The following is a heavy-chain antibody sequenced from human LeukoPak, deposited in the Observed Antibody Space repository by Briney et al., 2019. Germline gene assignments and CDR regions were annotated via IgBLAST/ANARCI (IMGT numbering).Heavy chain of an antibody. CDR2: ISSSSNI. V-gene: IGHV3-48*01. J-gene: IGHJ4*02. Sequence: GGFLRLSCAASGFTFSSYAMHWVRQAPGKGLEWVSHISSSSNILYADSVKGRFTISRDNAKNLLHLQMDSLRAEDTAVYYCAAAGDYWGQGTLVTVSS. D-gene: IGHD6-25*01. CDR1: GFTFSSYA. CDR3: AAAGDY.